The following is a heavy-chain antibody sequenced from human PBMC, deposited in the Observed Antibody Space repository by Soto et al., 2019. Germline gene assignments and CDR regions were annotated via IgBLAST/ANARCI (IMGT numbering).Heavy chain of an antibody. CDR1: GFTFTSYG. Sequence: QVQLVESGGGVVQPGRSLRLSCAASGFTFTSYGMHWVRQAPGKGLEWVAGISFDGSNKYYADSVKGRFTISRDKSKNTLYLQMDSLRAEDTAVYYCERFTVTTGGNWFEPWGQGTLVTVSS. J-gene: IGHJ5*02. V-gene: IGHV3-30*03. D-gene: IGHD4-17*01. CDR2: ISFDGSNK. CDR3: ERFTVTTGGNWFEP.